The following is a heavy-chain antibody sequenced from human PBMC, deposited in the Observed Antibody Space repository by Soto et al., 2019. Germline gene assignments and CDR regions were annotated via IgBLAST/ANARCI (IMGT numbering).Heavy chain of an antibody. CDR1: GFTFSSYG. J-gene: IGHJ3*02. CDR3: ARAFPRYYYDSSGPVLDAFDI. D-gene: IGHD3-22*01. V-gene: IGHV3-33*01. Sequence: GGSLRLSCAASGFTFSSYGMHWVRQALGKGLEWVAVIWYDGSNKYYADSVKGRFTISRDNSKNTLYLQMNSLRAEDTAVYYCARAFPRYYYDSSGPVLDAFDIWGQGTMVTVSS. CDR2: IWYDGSNK.